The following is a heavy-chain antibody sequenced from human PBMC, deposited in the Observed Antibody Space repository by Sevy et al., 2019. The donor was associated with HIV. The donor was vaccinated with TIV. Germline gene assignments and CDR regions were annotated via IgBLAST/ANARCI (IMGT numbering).Heavy chain of an antibody. Sequence: ASVKVSCRTSGYTFTDYDIHWVRQATGHGLEWMGWVNPKSGETGYAQKFQGRVTMTRSNSISTAYMEVSRLTADDTAVYFWARDLGGVTSGFDFWGQGTLVTVSS. CDR3: ARDLGGVTSGFDF. J-gene: IGHJ4*02. V-gene: IGHV1-8*01. CDR1: GYTFTDYD. D-gene: IGHD3-16*01. CDR2: VNPKSGET.